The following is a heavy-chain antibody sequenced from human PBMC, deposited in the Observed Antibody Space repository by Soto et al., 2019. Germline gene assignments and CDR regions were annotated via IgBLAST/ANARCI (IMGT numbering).Heavy chain of an antibody. J-gene: IGHJ4*02. CDR3: VRGASLNFDY. CDR2: VTWNGGSR. Sequence: EVQLVEAGGGVLRPGGSLRLSCAASGFTFDDYGLRWARQAPGKGLEWGAGVTWNGGSRGYADSVKGRFTISRDNAKNSLYLQMNSLRAEDTAFYYCVRGASLNFDYWGEGTLVTVSS. D-gene: IGHD1-26*01. CDR1: GFTFDDYG. V-gene: IGHV3-20*04.